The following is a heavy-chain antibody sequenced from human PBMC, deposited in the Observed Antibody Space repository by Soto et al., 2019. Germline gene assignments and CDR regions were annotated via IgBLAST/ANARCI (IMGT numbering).Heavy chain of an antibody. CDR2: IIPILGIA. CDR3: ARLPGIAVGGQGDTYYGMYV. J-gene: IGHJ6*02. CDR1: GGTFSSYT. Sequence: QVQLVQSGAEVKKPGSSVKVSCKASGGTFSSYTISWVRQSPGQGLEWMGRIIPILGIANYAQKFQGRVTIAADKSTSTAYRELSSLRSEDTDVYYCARLPGIAVGGQGDTYYGMYVWGQGTTVTVSS. V-gene: IGHV1-69*02. D-gene: IGHD6-19*01.